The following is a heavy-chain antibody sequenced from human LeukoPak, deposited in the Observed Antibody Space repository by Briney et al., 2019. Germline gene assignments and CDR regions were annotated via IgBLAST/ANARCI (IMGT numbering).Heavy chain of an antibody. CDR1: GYSISSGYY. CDR2: IYHSGST. J-gene: IGHJ4*02. CDR3: ARVSRGGSGTFDY. V-gene: IGHV4-38-2*02. D-gene: IGHD3-10*01. Sequence: PSETLSLTCTVSGYSISSGYYWGWIRQPPGKGLEWIGSIYHSGSTYYNPSLKSRVTISVDTSKNQFSLKLSSVTAADTAVYYCARVSRGGSGTFDYWGQGTLVTVSS.